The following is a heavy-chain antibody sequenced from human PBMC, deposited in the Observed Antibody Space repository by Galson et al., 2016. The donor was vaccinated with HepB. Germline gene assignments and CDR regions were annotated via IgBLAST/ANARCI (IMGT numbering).Heavy chain of an antibody. D-gene: IGHD2-15*01. CDR3: ATQYCSGGSCYSAAPGYWYFDL. J-gene: IGHJ2*01. CDR2: ISPSGVDT. CDR1: GFTFSSYG. V-gene: IGHV3-48*02. Sequence: SLRLSCAASGFTFSSYGMHWVRQAPGKGLDLVSCISPSGVDTSYADSVKGRFTISRDNAKNSLYLQMNSLRDEDTAVYYCATQYCSGGSCYSAAPGYWYFDLWGRGTLDTVSS.